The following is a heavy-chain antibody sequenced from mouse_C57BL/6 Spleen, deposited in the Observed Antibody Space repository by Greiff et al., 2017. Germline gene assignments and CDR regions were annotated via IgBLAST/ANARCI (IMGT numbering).Heavy chain of an antibody. CDR1: GYSITSGYD. V-gene: IGHV3-1*01. Sequence: EVMLVESGPGMVKPSQSLSLTCTVTGYSITSGYDWHWIRHFPGNKLEWMGYISYSGSTNYNPSLKSRISITHDTSKNHFFLKLNSVTTEDTATYYCARRNDGYYDYFDYWGQGTTLTVSS. CDR3: ARRNDGYYDYFDY. J-gene: IGHJ2*01. D-gene: IGHD2-3*01. CDR2: ISYSGST.